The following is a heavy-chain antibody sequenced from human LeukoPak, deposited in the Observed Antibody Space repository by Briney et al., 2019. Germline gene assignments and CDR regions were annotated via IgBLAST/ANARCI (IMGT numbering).Heavy chain of an antibody. CDR1: GFTFSSYA. Sequence: SGGSLRLSCAASGFTFSSYAMSWVRQAPGKGLEWVSAISGSGGSTYYADSVKGRFTISRDNAKNSLYLQMNSLRAEDTAVYYCARDVHGSGNGWFDPWGQGTLVTVSS. J-gene: IGHJ5*02. D-gene: IGHD3-10*01. V-gene: IGHV3-23*01. CDR3: ARDVHGSGNGWFDP. CDR2: ISGSGGST.